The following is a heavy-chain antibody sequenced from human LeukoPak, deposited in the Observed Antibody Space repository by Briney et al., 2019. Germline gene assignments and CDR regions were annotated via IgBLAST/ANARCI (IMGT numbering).Heavy chain of an antibody. V-gene: IGHV5-51*01. CDR1: GYSFTSYW. J-gene: IGHJ6*02. D-gene: IGHD2-2*01. Sequence: GESLKISCKGSGYSFTSYWIGWVRQMPGKGLEWMGIIYPGDSDTRYSPSFQGQVTISADKSISTAYLQWSSLEASDTAMYYCARRPMSKGYCSSTSCYEHYYYGMDVWGQGTTVTVSS. CDR3: ARRPMSKGYCSSTSCYEHYYYGMDV. CDR2: IYPGDSDT.